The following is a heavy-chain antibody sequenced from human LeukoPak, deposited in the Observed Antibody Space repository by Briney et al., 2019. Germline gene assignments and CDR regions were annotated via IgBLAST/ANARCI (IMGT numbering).Heavy chain of an antibody. CDR2: ISYDGSNK. Sequence: PGGSLRLSCAASGCTFSSYAMHWVRQAPGKGLEWVAVISYDGSNKYYADSVKGRFTISRDNSKNTLYLQMNSLRAEDTAVYYCARDRTGDFDYWGQGTLVTVSS. CDR1: GCTFSSYA. V-gene: IGHV3-30-3*01. D-gene: IGHD7-27*01. J-gene: IGHJ4*02. CDR3: ARDRTGDFDY.